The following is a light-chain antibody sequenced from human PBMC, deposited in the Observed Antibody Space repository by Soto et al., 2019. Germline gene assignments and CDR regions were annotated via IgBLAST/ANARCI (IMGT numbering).Light chain of an antibody. V-gene: IGLV2-14*01. Sequence: QSVLTQPASVSGSPGQSITISCTGTSSDVGGYNYVSWYQQHPGKAPKLMIYDVSNRPSGFSNRFSGSKSGNTASLTISGLQAEDEADYYCSSYTSSSTLYVFGTGTKLNVL. J-gene: IGLJ1*01. CDR1: SSDVGGYNY. CDR2: DVS. CDR3: SSYTSSSTLYV.